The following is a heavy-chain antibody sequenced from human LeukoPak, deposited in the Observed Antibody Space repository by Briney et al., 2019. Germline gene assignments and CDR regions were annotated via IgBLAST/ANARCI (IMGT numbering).Heavy chain of an antibody. CDR3: ARDRAGATTDY. V-gene: IGHV3-21*01. CDR1: GFTFTSHW. D-gene: IGHD1-26*01. Sequence: GGSLRLSCAASGFTFTSHWMSWVRQAPGKGLEWVSSISSSSSYIYYADSVKGRFTISRDNAKNSLYLQMNSLRAEDTAVYYCARDRAGATTDYWGQGTLVTVSS. J-gene: IGHJ4*02. CDR2: ISSSSSYI.